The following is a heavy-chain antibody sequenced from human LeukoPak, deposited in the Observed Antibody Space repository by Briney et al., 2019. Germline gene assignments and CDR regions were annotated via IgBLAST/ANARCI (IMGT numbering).Heavy chain of an antibody. D-gene: IGHD3-9*01. J-gene: IGHJ6*02. Sequence: GASVKVSCKASGYTFTSYDINWVRQATGQGLEWMGWVNPNSGNTGYAQKFQGRVTMTRNTSISTAYMELSSLRSEDTAVYYCARGPRVRYFDWLYTPDYYYYGMDVWGQGTTVTVSS. V-gene: IGHV1-8*01. CDR2: VNPNSGNT. CDR3: ARGPRVRYFDWLYTPDYYYYGMDV. CDR1: GYTFTSYD.